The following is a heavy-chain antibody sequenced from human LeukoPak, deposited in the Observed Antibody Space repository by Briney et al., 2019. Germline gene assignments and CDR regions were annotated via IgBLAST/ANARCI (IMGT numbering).Heavy chain of an antibody. CDR3: ARDHEDCSSSSCYD. Sequence: ASVTVSCTASGYTFIGYFMNWMRQAPGQGLEWMGRINPNSGGTYYAQKFQGRVTMTRDTSISTAYMELSRLRSDDTGVYYCARDHEDCSSSSCYDWGQGTLVTVSS. CDR2: INPNSGGT. D-gene: IGHD2-2*01. J-gene: IGHJ4*02. CDR1: GYTFIGYF. V-gene: IGHV1-2*05.